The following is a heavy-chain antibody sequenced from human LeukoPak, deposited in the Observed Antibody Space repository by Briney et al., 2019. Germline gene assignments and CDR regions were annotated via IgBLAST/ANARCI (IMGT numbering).Heavy chain of an antibody. D-gene: IGHD6-19*01. V-gene: IGHV3-30*18. CDR2: ISYDGTNY. Sequence: GPSLRLSCAASGFTFSSYGMHWVRQAPGKGLEWVALISYDGTNYYYADSVRGRFTISRDNSKNTLYLQMDSLRAEDTAVYYCAKEICSGSLLDPWGQGTLVTVSS. J-gene: IGHJ5*02. CDR3: AKEICSGSLLDP. CDR1: GFTFSSYG.